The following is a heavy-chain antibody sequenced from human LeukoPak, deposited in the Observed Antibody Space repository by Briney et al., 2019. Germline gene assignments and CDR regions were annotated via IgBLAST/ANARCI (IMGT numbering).Heavy chain of an antibody. CDR1: GFTFSSYA. V-gene: IGHV3-21*01. J-gene: IGHJ3*02. Sequence: PGGSLRLSCAASGFTFSSYAMHWVRQAPGKGLEWVSSISSSSSYIYYADSVKGRFTISRDNAKNSLYLQMNSLRAEDTAVYYCARGSSGWEAFDIWGQGTMVTVSS. D-gene: IGHD3-10*01. CDR3: ARGSSGWEAFDI. CDR2: ISSSSSYI.